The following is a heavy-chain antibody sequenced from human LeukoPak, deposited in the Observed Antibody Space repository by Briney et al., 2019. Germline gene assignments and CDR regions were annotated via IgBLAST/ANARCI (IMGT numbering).Heavy chain of an antibody. D-gene: IGHD1-26*01. CDR3: ARLVGATRESDY. CDR2: IYPGDSDV. V-gene: IGHV5-51*01. CDR1: GYTFGGYW. Sequence: GESLKISCQGSGYTFGGYWIVWVRQKPGKGLEWMGIIYPGDSDVRYSPAFQGQVTISADKSLSTAYLQWSSLKASDTAMYYCARLVGATRESDYWGQGTLVTVSS. J-gene: IGHJ4*02.